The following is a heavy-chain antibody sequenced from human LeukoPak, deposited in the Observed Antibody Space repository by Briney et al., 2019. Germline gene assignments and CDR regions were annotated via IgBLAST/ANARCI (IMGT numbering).Heavy chain of an antibody. J-gene: IGHJ6*03. V-gene: IGHV1-2*02. CDR2: INPNSGGT. Sequence: ASVKVSCKASGYTFTGYYVHWVRQAPGQGLEWMGWINPNSGGTNYAQKFQGRVTMTRDTSISTAYMELSRLRSDDTAVYYCARTRYSGYEYYYYYMDVWGKGTTVTVSS. CDR1: GYTFTGYY. D-gene: IGHD5-12*01. CDR3: ARTRYSGYEYYYYYMDV.